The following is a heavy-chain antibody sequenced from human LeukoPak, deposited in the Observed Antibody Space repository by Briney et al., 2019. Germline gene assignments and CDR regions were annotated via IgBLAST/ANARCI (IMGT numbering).Heavy chain of an antibody. D-gene: IGHD3-10*01. CDR1: GDSMSGYS. Sequence: SETLSLTCTISGDSMSGYSWSWLRQPAGKELEWIGRIYTSYFTEYNLSLDGRVTMSIDTSKNQFSLMLDSVTAADTAIYYCARAHIVTGTYFDSWGQGALVTVSS. CDR2: IYTSYFT. J-gene: IGHJ4*02. V-gene: IGHV4-4*07. CDR3: ARAHIVTGTYFDS.